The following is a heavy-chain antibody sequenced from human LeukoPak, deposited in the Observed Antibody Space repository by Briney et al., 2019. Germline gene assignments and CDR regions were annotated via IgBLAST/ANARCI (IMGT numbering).Heavy chain of an antibody. CDR3: ARVSLDSSGWTAFDY. Sequence: GESLKISCKGSGYSFTSYWIGWVRQMPGKGLEWMGIIYPCDSDTRYSPSFQGQVTISADKSISTAYLQWSSLKASDTAMYYCARVSLDSSGWTAFDYWGQGTLVTVSS. CDR2: IYPCDSDT. D-gene: IGHD6-19*01. J-gene: IGHJ4*02. CDR1: GYSFTSYW. V-gene: IGHV5-51*01.